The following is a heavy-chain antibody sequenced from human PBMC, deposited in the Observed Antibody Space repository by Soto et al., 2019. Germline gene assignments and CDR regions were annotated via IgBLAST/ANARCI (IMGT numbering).Heavy chain of an antibody. V-gene: IGHV4-61*01. J-gene: IGHJ6*02. CDR2: IYYSGST. CDR3: ARDRGFWSGGNYYYYGMDV. Sequence: SETLSLTCTVSGGSVSSDSYYWSWIRQPPGKGLEWIGFIYYSGSTKYKPSLESRVTISVDTSKNQFSLKLNSVTAEDTAVYYCARDRGFWSGGNYYYYGMDVWGQGTTVTVSS. CDR1: GGSVSSDSYY. D-gene: IGHD2-15*01.